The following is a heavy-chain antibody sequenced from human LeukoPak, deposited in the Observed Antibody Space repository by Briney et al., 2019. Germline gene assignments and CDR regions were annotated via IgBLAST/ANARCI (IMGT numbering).Heavy chain of an antibody. J-gene: IGHJ4*02. CDR1: GYSFTSYW. CDR3: ARGVLVSYSSSLYYFDY. D-gene: IGHD6-13*01. CDR2: IYPGDSDT. Sequence: GESLKISCKGFGYSFTSYWIGWVRQMPGKGLEWVGIIYPGDSDTRYSPSFQGQVTISADKSISTAYLQWSSLKASDTAMYYCARGVLVSYSSSLYYFDYWGQGTLVTVSS. V-gene: IGHV5-51*01.